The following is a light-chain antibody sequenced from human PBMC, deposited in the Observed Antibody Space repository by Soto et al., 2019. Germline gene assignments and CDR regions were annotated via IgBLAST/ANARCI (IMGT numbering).Light chain of an antibody. CDR1: QSISSW. Sequence: DIQMTQSPSTLSASVGDRVTITCRASQSISSWLAWYQQKPGEAPKLLIYEGSTLASGVPSRFSGSGSGTEFTLTISSLQPDDFATFYCQQYNTYPRTFGQGTKVEVK. V-gene: IGKV1-5*03. CDR3: QQYNTYPRT. J-gene: IGKJ1*01. CDR2: EGS.